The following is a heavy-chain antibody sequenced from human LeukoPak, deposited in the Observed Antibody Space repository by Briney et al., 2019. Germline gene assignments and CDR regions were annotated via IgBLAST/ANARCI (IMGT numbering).Heavy chain of an antibody. V-gene: IGHV3-23*01. Sequence: GGSLRLSCAASGFSFSSYGMHWVRQAPGKGLEWVSGISPSGGITYYTDSVKGRFTISRDNSKNTQSLQMNSLRAEDTAVYYCARARLHDAFDIWGQGTMVTVSS. CDR2: ISPSGGIT. CDR1: GFSFSSYG. CDR3: ARARLHDAFDI. D-gene: IGHD2-21*02. J-gene: IGHJ3*02.